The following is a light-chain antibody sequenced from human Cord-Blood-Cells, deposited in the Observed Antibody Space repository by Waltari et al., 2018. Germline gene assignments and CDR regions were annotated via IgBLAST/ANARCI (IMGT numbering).Light chain of an antibody. CDR3: QQRSNWPPALT. CDR1: QSVSIY. V-gene: IGKV3-11*01. J-gene: IGKJ4*01. Sequence: EIVLTQSPATLSLSPGARATLSCRDSQSVSIYLAWYQQKPGQAPRPPIYDASNRATGIPARFSGSGSGTDFTLTISSLEPEDFAVYYCQQRSNWPPALTFGGGTKVEIK. CDR2: DAS.